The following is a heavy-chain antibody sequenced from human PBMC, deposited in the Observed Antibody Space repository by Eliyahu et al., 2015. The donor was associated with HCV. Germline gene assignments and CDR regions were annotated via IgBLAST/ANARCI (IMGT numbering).Heavy chain of an antibody. J-gene: IGHJ6*03. Sequence: QVQLVESGGGVVQPGRSLRLSCAASGFXFSSYAMYWVRQAPGKGLEWVSVISYDGSNEYYPDSVKGRFTISRDNSKNTLYLQMNSLRAEDTAVYYCAREKTYYYYLDVWGKGTTVTVSS. CDR2: ISYDGSNE. CDR3: AREKTYYYYLDV. CDR1: GFXFSSYA. V-gene: IGHV3-30-3*01.